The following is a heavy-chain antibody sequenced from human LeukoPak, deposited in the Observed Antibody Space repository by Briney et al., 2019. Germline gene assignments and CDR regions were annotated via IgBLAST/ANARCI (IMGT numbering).Heavy chain of an antibody. Sequence: GGSLRLSCVASGFTFSSYGMHWVRQAPGKGLEWVAVISYDGSNKYYADSVKGRFTISRDNSKNTLYLQMNSLRAEDTAVYYCAKAGESYYDFWSGYHALDYWGQGTLVTVSS. J-gene: IGHJ4*02. CDR2: ISYDGSNK. CDR1: GFTFSSYG. D-gene: IGHD3-3*01. V-gene: IGHV3-30*18. CDR3: AKAGESYYDFWSGYHALDY.